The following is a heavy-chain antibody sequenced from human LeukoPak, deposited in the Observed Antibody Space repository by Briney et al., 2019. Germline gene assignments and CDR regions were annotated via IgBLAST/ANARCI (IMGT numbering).Heavy chain of an antibody. CDR2: ISGSGGST. CDR1: GFSFSSYG. D-gene: IGHD3-22*01. J-gene: IGHJ4*02. V-gene: IGHV3-23*01. Sequence: PGGTLRLSCAASGFSFSSYGMSWVRQAPGKGLEWVSAISGSGGSTYYADSVKGRFTISRDNSKNTLYLQINSLRAEDTAVYYCAKRGHYYDSSGYYYNYWGQGTLVTVSS. CDR3: AKRGHYYDSSGYYYNY.